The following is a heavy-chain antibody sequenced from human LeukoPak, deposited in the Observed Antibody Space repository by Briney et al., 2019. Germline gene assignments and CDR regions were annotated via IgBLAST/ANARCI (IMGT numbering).Heavy chain of an antibody. CDR2: ISYDGSNK. V-gene: IGHV3-30-3*01. CDR1: GFTFSSYS. Sequence: GGSLRLFCAASGFTFSSYSMHWVRQAPGKGLEWVADISYDGSNKYYADSVKGRFTISRDNSKNTLYLQMNSLRAEDTAVYYCARGVFYYDSSGYSDYWGQGTLVTVSS. D-gene: IGHD3-22*01. J-gene: IGHJ4*02. CDR3: ARGVFYYDSSGYSDY.